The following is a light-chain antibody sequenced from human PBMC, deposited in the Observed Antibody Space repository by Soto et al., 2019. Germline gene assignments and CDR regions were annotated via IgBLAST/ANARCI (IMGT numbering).Light chain of an antibody. J-gene: IGKJ1*01. CDR1: QSDLYSSNNKNY. V-gene: IGKV4-1*01. Sequence: DIVMTQSPHSLAVSQGERSTINCKSSQSDLYSSNNKNYLACYQQKPGQPPKLLFYLASTRESGVPARFSGSVAVTDLTLTNSSLQSEAVAVSYCQQDYSNHAFGQGTNVEIK. CDR2: LAS. CDR3: QQDYSNHA.